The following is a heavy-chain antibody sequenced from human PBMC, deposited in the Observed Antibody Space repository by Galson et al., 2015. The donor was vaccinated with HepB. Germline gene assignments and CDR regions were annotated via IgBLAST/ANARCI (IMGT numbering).Heavy chain of an antibody. CDR1: GFTFSNAW. CDR3: TTDDISKRYYYDRSGYYSFDY. D-gene: IGHD3-22*01. CDR2: IKGKTDGGTT. J-gene: IGHJ4*02. V-gene: IGHV3-15*01. Sequence: SLRLSCAASGFTFSNAWMSWARQAPGKGLEWVGRIKGKTDGGTTDYAAPVKGRFTISRDDSKNTLYLQMNSLKTEDTAVYSGTTDDISKRYYYDRSGYYSFDYWGQGTLVTVSS.